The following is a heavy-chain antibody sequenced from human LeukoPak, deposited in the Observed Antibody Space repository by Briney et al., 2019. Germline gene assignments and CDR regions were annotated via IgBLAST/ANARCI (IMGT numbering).Heavy chain of an antibody. J-gene: IGHJ4*02. D-gene: IGHD6-19*01. Sequence: GGSLRLSCAASGCTFSSYTMHWVRQAPDKGLEWVAVISHDGGNKYYADSVKGRFTISRDNSKNTLYLQMNGLRAEETAMYYCATPYTSGWSLYFDNWGQGTLVTVSS. CDR3: ATPYTSGWSLYFDN. CDR2: ISHDGGNK. V-gene: IGHV3-30-3*01. CDR1: GCTFSSYT.